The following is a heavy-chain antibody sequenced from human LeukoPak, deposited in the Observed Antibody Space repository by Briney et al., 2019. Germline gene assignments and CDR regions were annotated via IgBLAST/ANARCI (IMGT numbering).Heavy chain of an antibody. CDR2: ISGSGGST. CDR3: ANGPPKSIYAFDI. CDR1: GFTFDSYA. D-gene: IGHD2-2*02. Sequence: GGSLRLSCAASGFTFDSYAMSWVRQAPGKGLEWVSAISGSGGSTYYADSVKGRFTISRDNSKNTLYLQMNSLRAEDTAVYYCANGPPKSIYAFDIWGQGTMVTVSS. J-gene: IGHJ3*02. V-gene: IGHV3-23*01.